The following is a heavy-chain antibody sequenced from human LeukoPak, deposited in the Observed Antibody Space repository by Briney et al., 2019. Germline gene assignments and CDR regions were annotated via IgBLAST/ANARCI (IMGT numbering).Heavy chain of an antibody. J-gene: IGHJ4*02. V-gene: IGHV4-59*01. D-gene: IGHD6-19*01. CDR1: GGSIDSYY. CDR3: ARGRTSGGYPHFDS. Sequence: ASETLSLTCTVAGGSIDSYYWTWIRQPPGKGLDWIAYIYSVSTNYNPSLKSRATITVDTSRNQFSLKLRSVTAADMAVYYCARGRTSGGYPHFDSWGQGIQVTVSS. CDR2: IYSVST.